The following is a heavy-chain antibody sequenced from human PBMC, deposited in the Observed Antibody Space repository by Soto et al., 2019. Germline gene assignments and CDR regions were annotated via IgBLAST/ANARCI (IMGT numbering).Heavy chain of an antibody. CDR2: IYYSGST. Sequence: SETLSLTCTVSGGSISSGGYYWSWIRQHPGKGLEWIGYIYYSGSTYYNPSLKSRVTISVDTSKNQFSLKLSSVTAADTAVYYCARDLRYYDSSDNWFDPWGQGTLVTVSS. CDR3: ARDLRYYDSSDNWFDP. J-gene: IGHJ5*02. CDR1: GGSISSGGYY. V-gene: IGHV4-31*03. D-gene: IGHD3-22*01.